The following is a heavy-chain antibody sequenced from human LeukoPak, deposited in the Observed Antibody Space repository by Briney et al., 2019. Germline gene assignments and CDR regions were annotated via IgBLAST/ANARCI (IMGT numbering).Heavy chain of an antibody. CDR3: ATVGPVTQFEY. D-gene: IGHD1-26*01. CDR1: GNTLTELS. V-gene: IGHV1-24*01. J-gene: IGHJ1*01. Sequence: ASVKVSCKVSGNTLTELSMHWVRQAPGKGLEWMGDFDPENGETIYAQKFQGRVSMTEDTSTDTAYMELSSLRSDDTAVYDCATVGPVTQFEYWGQGTLVTVSS. CDR2: FDPENGET.